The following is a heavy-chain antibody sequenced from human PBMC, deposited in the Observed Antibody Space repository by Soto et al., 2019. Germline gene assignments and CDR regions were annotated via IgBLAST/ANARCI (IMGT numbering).Heavy chain of an antibody. CDR3: ARDPGRGYLVRHDAFDI. D-gene: IGHD3-22*01. CDR2: ISSSGSTI. J-gene: IGHJ3*02. V-gene: IGHV3-48*03. CDR1: GFTFSSYE. Sequence: EVQLVESGGGVVQPGGSLRLSCAASGFTFSSYEMNWVRQAPGKGLEWVSYISSSGSTIYYADSVKGRFTISRDNAKNSLYLQMNSLRAEDTAVYYCARDPGRGYLVRHDAFDIWGQGTMVTVSS.